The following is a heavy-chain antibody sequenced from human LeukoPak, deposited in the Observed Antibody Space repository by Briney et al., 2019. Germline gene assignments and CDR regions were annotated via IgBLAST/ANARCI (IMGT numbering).Heavy chain of an antibody. CDR3: VRDGSGSLPFDY. D-gene: IGHD1-26*01. V-gene: IGHV3-74*01. J-gene: IGHJ4*02. Sequence: PGGSLRLSCAASGFTFSTYWMHWVRHAPGKGLVWVSRINDDGSSTAYADSVKGRFTISRDNAENTLFLQVNSLRADDTAVYYCVRDGSGSLPFDYWGQGTLVTVSS. CDR2: INDDGSST. CDR1: GFTFSTYW.